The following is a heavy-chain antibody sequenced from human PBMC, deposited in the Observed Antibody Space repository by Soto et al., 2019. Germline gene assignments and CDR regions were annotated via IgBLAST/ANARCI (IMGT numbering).Heavy chain of an antibody. Sequence: GGSLRLSCAASGFSFSSYGMHWVRQAPGKGLEWVAVIWYDGSNKYYADSVKGRFTISRDNSKNTLYLQMNSLRADDTAVYYCARKVNDSNYFYYYYMDVWGKGTTVTVSS. V-gene: IGHV3-33*01. J-gene: IGHJ6*03. D-gene: IGHD4-4*01. CDR3: ARKVNDSNYFYYYYMDV. CDR1: GFSFSSYG. CDR2: IWYDGSNK.